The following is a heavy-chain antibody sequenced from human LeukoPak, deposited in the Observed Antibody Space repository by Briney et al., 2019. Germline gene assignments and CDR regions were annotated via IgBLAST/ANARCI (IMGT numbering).Heavy chain of an antibody. CDR1: GFTFSSYS. J-gene: IGHJ5*02. V-gene: IGHV3-21*01. CDR3: AREGRQQLVRGWFDP. CDR2: ISSSSSYI. Sequence: GGSLRLSCAASGFTFSSYSMNWVRQAPGKGLEWVSSISSSSSYIYYADSVKGRFTISRDNAKNSLYLQMNSLGAEDTAVYNCAREGRQQLVRGWFDPWGQGTLVTVSS. D-gene: IGHD6-13*01.